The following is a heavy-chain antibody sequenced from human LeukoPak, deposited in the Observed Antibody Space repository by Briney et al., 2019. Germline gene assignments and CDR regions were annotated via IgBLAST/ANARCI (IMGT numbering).Heavy chain of an antibody. CDR1: GYTFTSYA. CDR2: INTNTGNP. D-gene: IGHD4-23*01. V-gene: IGHV7-4-1*02. Sequence: ASVKVSCKASGYTFTSYAMNWVRQAPGQGLEWMGWINTNTGNPTYAQGFTGRFVFSLDTSVSTAYLQISSLKAEDTAVYYCARFPTVVTPGAFDIWGQGTMVTVSS. J-gene: IGHJ3*02. CDR3: ARFPTVVTPGAFDI.